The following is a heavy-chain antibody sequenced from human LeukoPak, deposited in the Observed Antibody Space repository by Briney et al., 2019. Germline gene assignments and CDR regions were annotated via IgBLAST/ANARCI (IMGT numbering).Heavy chain of an antibody. J-gene: IGHJ5*02. CDR3: ARLNSPSAIFGWFDP. CDR2: IYPGDPDT. CDR1: GYNFNIYS. V-gene: IGHV5-51*01. D-gene: IGHD2-2*02. Sequence: GESLKISCRGSGYNFNIYSIGWVRQMPGKGLEWMGIIYPGDPDTKYSPSFQGQVTISADKSISTAYLQWSSLKASDTAMYYCARLNSPSAIFGWFDPWGQGTLVTVSS.